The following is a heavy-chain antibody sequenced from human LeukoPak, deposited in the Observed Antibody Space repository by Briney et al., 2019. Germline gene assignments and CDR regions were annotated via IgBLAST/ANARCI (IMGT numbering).Heavy chain of an antibody. D-gene: IGHD3-22*01. J-gene: IGHJ6*03. CDR1: GYTFTSYG. V-gene: IGHV1-18*01. CDR3: ARGRNYYDSSGYPVYYYYYYYMDV. CDR2: ISAYNGNT. Sequence: GASVKVSCKASGYTFTSYGISWVRQAPGQGLEWMGWISAYNGNTNYPQKLQGRVTMTTDTSTSTAYMELRSLRSDDTAVYYCARGRNYYDSSGYPVYYYYYYYMDVWGKGTTVTVSS.